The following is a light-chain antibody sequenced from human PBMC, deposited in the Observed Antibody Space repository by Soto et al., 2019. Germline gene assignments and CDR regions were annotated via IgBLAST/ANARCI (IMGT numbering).Light chain of an antibody. Sequence: QTVVTQEPSFSVSPGGTVTLTCGLTSGSVSTTYYPSWYQQTPGQAPRTLIYSTNIRSSGVPDRFSCSILGNKAVLTITGSQADDESDYHCMLYMGGGLVVFGGGTKLTVL. CDR3: MLYMGGGLVV. V-gene: IGLV8-61*01. CDR2: STN. J-gene: IGLJ2*01. CDR1: SGSVSTTYY.